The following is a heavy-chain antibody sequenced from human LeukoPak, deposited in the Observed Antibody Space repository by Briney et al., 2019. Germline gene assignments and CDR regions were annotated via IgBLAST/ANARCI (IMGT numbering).Heavy chain of an antibody. D-gene: IGHD3-16*01. CDR1: GFTFSSYW. CDR3: ARDYGDY. Sequence: PGGSLRLSCAASGFTFSSYWRSWVRQAPGKGLEWVANIKQDGSEKYYVDSVKGRFTISRDNAKNSLYLQMNSLRAEDTAVYYCARDYGDYWGQGTLVTVSS. CDR2: IKQDGSEK. J-gene: IGHJ4*02. V-gene: IGHV3-7*01.